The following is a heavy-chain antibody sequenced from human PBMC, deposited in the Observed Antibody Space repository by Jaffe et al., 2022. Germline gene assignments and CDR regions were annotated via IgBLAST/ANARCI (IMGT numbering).Heavy chain of an antibody. D-gene: IGHD2-15*01. Sequence: QVQLVQSGAEVKKPGASVKVSCKASGYTFTSYDINWVRQATGQGLEWMGWMNPNSGNTGYAQKFQGRVTMTRNTSISTAYMELSSLRSEDTAVYYCARGQQRQCSGGSCYYAFDIWGQGTMVTVSS. CDR1: GYTFTSYD. CDR3: ARGQQRQCSGGSCYYAFDI. V-gene: IGHV1-8*01. CDR2: MNPNSGNT. J-gene: IGHJ3*02.